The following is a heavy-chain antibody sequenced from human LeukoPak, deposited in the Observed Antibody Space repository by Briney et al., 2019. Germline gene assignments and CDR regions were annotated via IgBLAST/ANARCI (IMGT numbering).Heavy chain of an antibody. Sequence: GGSLRLSCAASGFTFSSYSMNWVRQASGKGLEWVSSISSSSSYIYYADSVKGRFTISRDNAKNSLYLQMNSLRAEDTAVYYCARDYYDSSGYYYEYYYYYYMDVWGKGTTVTVSS. CDR3: ARDYYDSSGYYYEYYYYYYMDV. CDR2: ISSSSSYI. J-gene: IGHJ6*03. V-gene: IGHV3-21*01. CDR1: GFTFSSYS. D-gene: IGHD3-22*01.